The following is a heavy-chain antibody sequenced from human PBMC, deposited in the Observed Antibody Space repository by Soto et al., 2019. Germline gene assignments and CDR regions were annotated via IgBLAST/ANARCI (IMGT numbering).Heavy chain of an antibody. V-gene: IGHV1-18*01. CDR3: ARDSGQWLGTFYYYYYMDV. Sequence: ASVKVSCKASGYTFTSYGISWVRQAPGQGLEWMGWISAYNGNTNYAQKLQGRVTMTTDTSTSTAYMELRSLRSDDTAVYYCARDSGQWLGTFYYYYYMDVWGKGTTVTVSS. J-gene: IGHJ6*03. CDR1: GYTFTSYG. CDR2: ISAYNGNT. D-gene: IGHD6-19*01.